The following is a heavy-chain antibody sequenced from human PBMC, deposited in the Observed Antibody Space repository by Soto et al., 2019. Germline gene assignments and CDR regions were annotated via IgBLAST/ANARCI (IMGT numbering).Heavy chain of an antibody. Sequence: GGSLRLSCAASGFTFSSYGMHWVRQAPGKGLEWVAIISFDGSTKYYADSVKGRITISRDNSKNTLHLQMHSLRAEDTAVYYCAKGDSGPYYWGQGTLVTVSS. J-gene: IGHJ4*02. CDR2: ISFDGSTK. V-gene: IGHV3-30*18. D-gene: IGHD6-19*01. CDR3: AKGDSGPYY. CDR1: GFTFSSYG.